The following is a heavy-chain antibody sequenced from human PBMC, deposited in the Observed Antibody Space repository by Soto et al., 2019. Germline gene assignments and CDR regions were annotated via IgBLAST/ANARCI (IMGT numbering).Heavy chain of an antibody. CDR2: IWYDGSNK. D-gene: IGHD6-13*01. CDR1: GFTFSSYG. V-gene: IGHV3-33*01. Sequence: GGSLRLSCAASGFTFSSYGMHWVRQAPGKGLEWVAVIWYDGSNKYYADSVKGRFTISRDNSKNTLYLQMNSVRAEDTAVYYCARDPTIAAAGNGAFDIWGQGTMVTVSS. CDR3: ARDPTIAAAGNGAFDI. J-gene: IGHJ3*02.